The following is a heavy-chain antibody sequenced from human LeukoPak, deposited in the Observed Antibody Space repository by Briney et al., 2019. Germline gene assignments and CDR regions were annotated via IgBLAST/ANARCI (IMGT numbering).Heavy chain of an antibody. CDR1: GFTFSSYA. CDR3: AKGLGRRSSSWDMLNH. J-gene: IGHJ5*02. Sequence: HPGGSLRLSCAASGFTFSSYAMTWVRQAPGKGLEWVSATSGSGASTYYADSVRGRFTISRDNSKNTLYLQMNSLRVEDTAVFYCAKGLGRRSSSWDMLNHWGQGTLVTVSS. D-gene: IGHD6-13*01. V-gene: IGHV3-23*01. CDR2: TSGSGAST.